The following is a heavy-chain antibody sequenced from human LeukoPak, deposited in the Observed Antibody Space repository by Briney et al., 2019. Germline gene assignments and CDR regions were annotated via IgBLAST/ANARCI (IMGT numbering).Heavy chain of an antibody. V-gene: IGHV1-8*01. J-gene: IGHJ4*02. D-gene: IGHD1-26*01. CDR2: MNPKSGDT. Sequence: ASVKVSCKTSGYTFTNYDINWVRQAAGQGLEWMGWMNPKSGDTGSAQRFQGRVIMTRDTSISTVYMELSSLRFEDTAVYYCARVWGAIDYWGQGTLVTVSS. CDR1: GYTFTNYD. CDR3: ARVWGAIDY.